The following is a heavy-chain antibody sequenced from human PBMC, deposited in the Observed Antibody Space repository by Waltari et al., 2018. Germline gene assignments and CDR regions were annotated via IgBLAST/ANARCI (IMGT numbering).Heavy chain of an antibody. V-gene: IGHV3-30*18. CDR1: GFSFSNYG. CDR3: AKDWRWEQLVYGFNI. CDR2: ISYDGANK. Sequence: QEQVVESGGGVVQPGGSLRLSCAASGFSFSNYGMHWVRQAPGKGLEWVATISYDGANKYHADSVKGRFTISRDNSKNTLYLQMNSLRAEETAVYYWAKDWRWEQLVYGFNIWGQGTMVTVSS. D-gene: IGHD3-3*01. J-gene: IGHJ3*02.